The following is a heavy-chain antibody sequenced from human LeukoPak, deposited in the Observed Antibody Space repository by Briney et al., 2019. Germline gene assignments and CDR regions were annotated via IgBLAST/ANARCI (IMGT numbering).Heavy chain of an antibody. Sequence: SETLSLTCAVYGGSVSGYYWSSIRHPPGKGLEWIGEIDHSGSTNYNPSCRTRVPSPVDTPRNHFSCKLTSLTATTTAVYYCAPPQRGNPNAFDIWGQGTMVTVSS. J-gene: IGHJ3*02. CDR1: GGSVSGYY. V-gene: IGHV4-34*01. CDR3: APPQRGNPNAFDI. CDR2: IDHSGST. D-gene: IGHD2/OR15-2a*01.